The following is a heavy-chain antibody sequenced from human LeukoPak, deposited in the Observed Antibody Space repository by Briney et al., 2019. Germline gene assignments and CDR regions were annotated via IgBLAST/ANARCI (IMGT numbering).Heavy chain of an antibody. V-gene: IGHV3-30*18. Sequence: GGSLRLSCAASGFTFSSYGMHWVRQAPGKGLEWVAVISYDGSNKYYADSVKGRFTISRDNSKNTLYLQMNSLRAEDTAVYYCAKDGRSGDYAIDYWGQGTLVTVSS. CDR2: ISYDGSNK. J-gene: IGHJ4*02. CDR3: AKDGRSGDYAIDY. CDR1: GFTFSSYG. D-gene: IGHD4-17*01.